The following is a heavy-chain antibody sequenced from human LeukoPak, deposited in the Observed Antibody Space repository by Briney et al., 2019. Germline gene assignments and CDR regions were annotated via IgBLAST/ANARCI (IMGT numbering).Heavy chain of an antibody. Sequence: GGSLRLSCAASGFTFSSYSMNWVRQAPGKGLEWVSSISSSSGYIYYADSVKGRFTISRDNAKNSLYLQMNSLRAEDTAVYYCARDIAVAGRNFDYWGQGTLVTVSS. J-gene: IGHJ4*02. V-gene: IGHV3-21*01. CDR1: GFTFSSYS. D-gene: IGHD6-19*01. CDR2: ISSSSGYI. CDR3: ARDIAVAGRNFDY.